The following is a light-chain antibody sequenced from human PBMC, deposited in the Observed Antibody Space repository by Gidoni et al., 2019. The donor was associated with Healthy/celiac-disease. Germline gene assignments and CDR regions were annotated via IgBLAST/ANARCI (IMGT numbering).Light chain of an antibody. Sequence: DIQLTQSPSFLSASVGDRVTITCRASQGISSYLAWYQQKPGKAPKLLIYAASTLQSGVPSRFSGSGSGTEFTLTLSSLQPEDFATYYCQQLNSYHPLYTFGQGTKLEIK. CDR2: AAS. CDR1: QGISSY. J-gene: IGKJ2*01. CDR3: QQLNSYHPLYT. V-gene: IGKV1-9*01.